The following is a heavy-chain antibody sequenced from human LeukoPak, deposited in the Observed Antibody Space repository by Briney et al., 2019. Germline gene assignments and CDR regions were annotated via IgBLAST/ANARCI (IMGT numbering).Heavy chain of an antibody. J-gene: IGHJ4*02. Sequence: GGSLRLSCAASGFTFRSYGMHWVRQAPGKGLEWVAFIRYDGSNKYYADSVKGRFTISRDNSKNTLYLQMNSLRAEDTAVYYCAKDQYYYDSSGYYYEYYFDYWGQGTLVTVSS. CDR2: IRYDGSNK. CDR1: GFTFRSYG. CDR3: AKDQYYYDSSGYYYEYYFDY. V-gene: IGHV3-30*02. D-gene: IGHD3-22*01.